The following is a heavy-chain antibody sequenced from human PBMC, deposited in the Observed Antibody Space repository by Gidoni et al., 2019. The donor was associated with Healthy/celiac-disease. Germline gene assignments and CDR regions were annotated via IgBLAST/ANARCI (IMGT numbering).Heavy chain of an antibody. D-gene: IGHD4-17*01. CDR2: LNWNSKSV. CDR1: GFAFDDYA. V-gene: IGHV3-9*01. J-gene: IGHJ4*02. CDR3: VKDIESTVTTAFDS. Sequence: EVQLVESGGGLVQPGRSLRLSCAASGFAFDDYAMHWVRQAPGKGLEWVAGLNWNSKSVVYRDSVKGRFTISRDNAKKSLYLQMNNLRAEDTALYYCVKDIESTVTTAFDSWGRGTLVTVSS.